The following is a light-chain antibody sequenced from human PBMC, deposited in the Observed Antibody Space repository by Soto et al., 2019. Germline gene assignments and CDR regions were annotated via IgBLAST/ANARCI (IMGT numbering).Light chain of an antibody. Sequence: EKVMTQSPGTLSLSPGERATLSCRASQSLSSSFLAWYQKKPGLAPRLLLYGASNRATGIPDRFSGSGSGTDFTLSISRLEPEDFAVYFCLQYASPLYTFGQGTKLEIK. CDR3: LQYASPLYT. CDR1: QSLSSSF. J-gene: IGKJ2*01. CDR2: GAS. V-gene: IGKV3-20*01.